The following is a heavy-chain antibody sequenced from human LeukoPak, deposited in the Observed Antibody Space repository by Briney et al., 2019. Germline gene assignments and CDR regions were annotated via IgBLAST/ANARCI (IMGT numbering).Heavy chain of an antibody. CDR2: IYYSGST. CDR1: GGSFSGYY. J-gene: IGHJ4*02. Sequence: PSETLSLTCAVYGGSFSGYYWSWIRQPPGKGLEWIGYIYYSGSTYYNPSLKSRVTISVDTSKNQFSLKLSSVTAADTAVYYCAREGGSLFFDYWGQGTLVTVSS. V-gene: IGHV4-30-4*08. CDR3: AREGGSLFFDY. D-gene: IGHD1-26*01.